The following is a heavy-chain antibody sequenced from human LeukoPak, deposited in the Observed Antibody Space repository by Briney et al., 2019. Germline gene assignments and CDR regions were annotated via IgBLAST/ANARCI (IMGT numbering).Heavy chain of an antibody. D-gene: IGHD2-15*01. CDR3: ARGIAISTSLVVVAAHAYYFDY. J-gene: IGHJ4*02. V-gene: IGHV4-38-2*02. CDR1: GYSISSGYY. CDR2: INHSGST. Sequence: PSETLSLTCTVSGYSISSGYYWGWIRQPPGKGLEWIGEINHSGSTNYNPSLKSRVTISVDTSKNQFSLKLSSVTAADTAVYYCARGIAISTSLVVVAAHAYYFDYWGQGTLVTVSS.